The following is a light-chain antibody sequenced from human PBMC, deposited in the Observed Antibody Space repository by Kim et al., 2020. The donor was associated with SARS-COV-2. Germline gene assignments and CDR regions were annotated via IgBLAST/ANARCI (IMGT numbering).Light chain of an antibody. CDR3: QQYDTYSYT. Sequence: DIQMTQSPSTVSASVGDRVNITCRASQSISSWLAWYQQKPGKAPEVLIYKASTLQTGVPSRFSGSGSGTEFTLTISCLQPDDFATYYCQQYDTYSYTFGQGTKLEI. CDR1: QSISSW. V-gene: IGKV1-5*03. J-gene: IGKJ2*01. CDR2: KAS.